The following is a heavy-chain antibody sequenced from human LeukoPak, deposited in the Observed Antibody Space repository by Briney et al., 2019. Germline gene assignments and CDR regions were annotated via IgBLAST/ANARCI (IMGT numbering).Heavy chain of an antibody. V-gene: IGHV3-30*18. J-gene: IGHJ4*02. CDR1: GFTFSSYG. D-gene: IGHD3-10*01. CDR2: ISYDGSNK. CDR3: AKDHYYYGSGIYFMHYFDY. Sequence: GGSLRLSCAASGFTFSSYGMHWVRQAPGKGLEWVAVISYDGSNKYYVDSVKGRFTISRENSKNTLHLQMNSLRTEDTAVYYCAKDHYYYGSGIYFMHYFDYWGQGTLVTVSS.